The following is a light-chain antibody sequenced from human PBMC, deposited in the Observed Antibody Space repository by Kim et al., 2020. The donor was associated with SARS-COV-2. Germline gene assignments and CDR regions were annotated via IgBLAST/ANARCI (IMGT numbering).Light chain of an antibody. Sequence: NFMLTQLHSVSASAGKSVTITCTRSSGCIARKYVQWYPQRPGNPPTTVVYEDNQRPSGVPDRFSGSIDSSSNSASLTISGLKTEDEADYNCQCFDGTNQGFGGGTQLTVL. J-gene: IGLJ3*02. V-gene: IGLV6-57*01. CDR2: EDN. CDR3: QCFDGTNQG. CDR1: SGCIARKY.